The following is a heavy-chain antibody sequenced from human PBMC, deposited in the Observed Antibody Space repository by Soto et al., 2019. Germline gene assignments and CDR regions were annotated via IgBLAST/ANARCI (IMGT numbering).Heavy chain of an antibody. J-gene: IGHJ6*04. V-gene: IGHV4-30-4*01. Sequence: SETRSLTCTVCGGSISSGDYYYWTWSRQPPGKGLEWIGYIYYSGSTYYNPSLNRRVTISVDTSKNQFSLELSSVTAADTAVYYCARALILEWPNDYYGVDGLGNGITVTVS. D-gene: IGHD1-1*01. CDR2: IYYSGST. CDR3: ARALILEWPNDYYGVDG. CDR1: GGSISSGDYYY.